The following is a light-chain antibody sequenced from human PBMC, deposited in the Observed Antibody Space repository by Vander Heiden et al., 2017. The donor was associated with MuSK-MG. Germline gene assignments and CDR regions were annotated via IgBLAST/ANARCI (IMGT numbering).Light chain of an antibody. CDR1: RSNIESNY. CDR3: AAWDDSRWV. CDR2: RNK. Sequence: QSVLPQPPSASGTPGQRVTIPCSGRRSNIESNYLYWNQQRTGTGPKLIIYRNKKRSAGGPDRFAGSKSGTAAALAISGRRAEDEDDYYCAAWDDSRWVFGGGTKLTVL. J-gene: IGLJ3*02. V-gene: IGLV1-47*01.